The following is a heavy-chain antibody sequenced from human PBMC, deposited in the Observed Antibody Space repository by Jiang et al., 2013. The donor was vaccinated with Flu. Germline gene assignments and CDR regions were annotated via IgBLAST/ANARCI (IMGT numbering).Heavy chain of an antibody. CDR3: AHTPLLGFYDTSGYQATYFDY. J-gene: IGHJ4*02. CDR1: GFSLSTSGVG. D-gene: IGHD3-22*01. V-gene: IGHV2-5*02. CDR2: IYWDDGK. Sequence: KPTQTLTLTCTFSGFSLSTSGVGVGWIRQPPGKALEWLALIYWDDGKRYSPSLKSRLTITKDTSKNQVVLTMTNMDPVDTATYYCAHTPLLGFYDTSGYQATYFDYWGQGTLVTVSS.